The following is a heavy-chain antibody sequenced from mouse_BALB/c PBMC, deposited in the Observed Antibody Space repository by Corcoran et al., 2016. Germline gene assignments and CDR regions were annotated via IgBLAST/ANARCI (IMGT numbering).Heavy chain of an antibody. CDR1: GFNIKDYY. CDR2: IDPENGNT. D-gene: IGHD2-1*01. J-gene: IGHJ4*01. Sequence: EVQLQQSGAELVRPGALVKLSCKASGFNIKDYYMHWVKQRPEQGLEWIGWIDPENGNTIYDPKFQGKASITADTSSNTAYLQLSSLTSEDTAVYYCANYGNDAMDYWGQGTSVTVSS. V-gene: IGHV14-1*02. CDR3: ANYGNDAMDY.